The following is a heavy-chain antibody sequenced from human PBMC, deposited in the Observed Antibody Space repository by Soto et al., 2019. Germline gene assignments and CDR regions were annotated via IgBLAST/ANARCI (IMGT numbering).Heavy chain of an antibody. CDR3: ARVLSGTSLFDY. Sequence: SETLSLTCTVSGGAIISDYWSWIRQPPGKGLEWIGYISYSGSTNYNPSLKSLATISVDTSKNQFSLKLSSVTAADTAVYYCARVLSGTSLFDYWGQGTLGTVSS. CDR2: ISYSGST. J-gene: IGHJ4*02. V-gene: IGHV4-59*01. CDR1: GGAIISDY. D-gene: IGHD1-26*01.